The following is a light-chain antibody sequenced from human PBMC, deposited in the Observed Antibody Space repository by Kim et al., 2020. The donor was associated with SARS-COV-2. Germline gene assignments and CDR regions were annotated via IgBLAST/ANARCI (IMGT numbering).Light chain of an antibody. V-gene: IGLV1-44*01. CDR3: AAWDDSLNGHV. J-gene: IGLJ1*01. CDR1: SSNIGSNS. CDR2: SNN. Sequence: ELTQPPSASGTPGQRVTISCSGSSSNIGSNSVNWYQQLPGTAPKLLIYSNNQRPSGVPDRFSGSKSGTSASLAISGLQSEDEADYYCAAWDDSLNGHVFGTGTKVTVL.